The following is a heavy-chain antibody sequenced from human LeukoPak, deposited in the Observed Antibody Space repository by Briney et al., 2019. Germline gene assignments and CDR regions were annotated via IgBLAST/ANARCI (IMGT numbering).Heavy chain of an antibody. CDR1: GFTVSSNS. D-gene: IGHD4-23*01. CDR3: ARDVGDDYGGQINWFDP. V-gene: IGHV3-53*01. CDR2: IYSDNT. Sequence: GGSLRLSCTVSGFTVSSNSMSWVRQAPGKGLEWVSFIYSDNTHYSDSVKGRFTISRDNAKNSLYLQMNRLRAEDTAVYYCARDVGDDYGGQINWFDPWGQGTLVTVSS. J-gene: IGHJ5*02.